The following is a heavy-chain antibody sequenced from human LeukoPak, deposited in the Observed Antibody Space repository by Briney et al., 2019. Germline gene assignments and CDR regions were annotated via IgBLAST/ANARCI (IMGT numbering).Heavy chain of an antibody. CDR3: ARHLSSVFGGQLATHAFDI. CDR1: GGSISSSNW. V-gene: IGHV4-4*02. Sequence: SETLSLTCAVSGGSISSSNWWSWVRQPPGKGLEWIGEIYHSGSTNYNPSLKSRVTISVDKSKNQFSLKLSSVTAADTAVYYCARHLSSVFGGQLATHAFDIWGQGTMVTVSS. CDR2: IYHSGST. J-gene: IGHJ3*02. D-gene: IGHD3-16*01.